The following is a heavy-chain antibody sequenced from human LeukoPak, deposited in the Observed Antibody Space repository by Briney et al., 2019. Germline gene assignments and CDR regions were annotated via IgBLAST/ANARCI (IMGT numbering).Heavy chain of an antibody. CDR3: ARRRYCNSTSCYEGAFDI. Sequence: GESLKISCEGSAFTFTNYWIAWVRQMPGKGLEWMGIIYPGDSGTRYSPSFQGQVTISADKSISPAYLQWSSLKASDTAIYYCARRRYCNSTSCYEGAFDIWGQGTMVTVSS. J-gene: IGHJ3*02. CDR1: AFTFTNYW. CDR2: IYPGDSGT. D-gene: IGHD2-2*01. V-gene: IGHV5-51*01.